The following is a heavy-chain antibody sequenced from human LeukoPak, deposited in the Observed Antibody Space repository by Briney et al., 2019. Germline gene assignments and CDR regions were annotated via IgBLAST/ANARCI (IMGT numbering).Heavy chain of an antibody. V-gene: IGHV1-2*02. CDR2: INPNSGGT. J-gene: IGHJ4*02. D-gene: IGHD3-16*01. CDR1: GYTFTGYY. Sequence: ASVKVSCKASGYTFTGYYMHWVRQAPGQGLEWMGWINPNSGGTNYAQKFRGRVTMTRDTSISTAYMELSRLRSDDTAVYYCARSGGSGFQLDHWGQGTLVTVSS. CDR3: ARSGGSGFQLDH.